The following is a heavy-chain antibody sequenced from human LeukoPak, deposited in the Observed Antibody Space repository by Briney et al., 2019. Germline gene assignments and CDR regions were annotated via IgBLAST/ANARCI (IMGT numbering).Heavy chain of an antibody. CDR2: TRYDVGTK. CDR3: EKGEGWHQPYYYYMDV. V-gene: IGHV3-30*02. D-gene: IGHD2-2*01. J-gene: IGHJ6*03. CDR1: GFTFSSYV. Sequence: GGSLRLSCAASGFTFSSYVMHWVRQAPDKGLEGLAFTRYDVGTKHYADSVKGRFTISRDNSKNTLYLQMNSLRAEDTAVYYCEKGEGWHQPYYYYMDVWGKGTTVTISS.